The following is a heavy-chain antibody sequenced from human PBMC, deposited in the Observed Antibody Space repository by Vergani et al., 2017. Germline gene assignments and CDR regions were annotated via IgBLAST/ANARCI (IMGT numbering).Heavy chain of an antibody. CDR2: IYPGDSNT. CDR3: ARHPYTPXCTAIDCPRWFDP. J-gene: IGHJ5*02. CDR1: GYTFTNYW. Sequence: EVQLVQSGAEVKKPGESLKISCQGSGYTFTNYWIGWVRQMPGKGLEWMGVIYPGDSNTRYSPSFQGQVTISADKSINTAYLQWSSLEASDTAMYYCARHPYTPXCTAIDCPRWFDPWGQGTLVTVSS. D-gene: IGHD2-21*02. V-gene: IGHV5-51*01.